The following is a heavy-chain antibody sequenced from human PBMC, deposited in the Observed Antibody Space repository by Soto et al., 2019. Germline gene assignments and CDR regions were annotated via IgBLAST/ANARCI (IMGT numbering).Heavy chain of an antibody. J-gene: IGHJ6*02. CDR1: GYTFSMSG. Sequence: ASVKVSCKSSGYTFSMSGISWVRQAPGQGLEWMGWISGYNGNTNYEQKFQDRVTMITDTTTNTSYMELRSLRSDDTAVYYCAREGPRPYYYYGMDVWG. V-gene: IGHV1-18*01. CDR2: ISGYNGNT. CDR3: AREGPRPYYYYGMDV.